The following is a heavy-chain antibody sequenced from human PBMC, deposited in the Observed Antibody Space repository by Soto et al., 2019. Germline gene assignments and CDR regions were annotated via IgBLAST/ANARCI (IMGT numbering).Heavy chain of an antibody. CDR3: ARDTQYQLLSSGLSDPNYYYYGMDV. Sequence: GGSLRLSCAASGFTFSSYAMHWVRQAPGKGLEWVAVISYDGSNKYYADSVKGRFTISRDNSKNTLYLQMNSLRAEDTAVYYCARDTQYQLLSSGLSDPNYYYYGMDVWGQGNTVTVSS. CDR2: ISYDGSNK. J-gene: IGHJ6*02. CDR1: GFTFSSYA. V-gene: IGHV3-30-3*01. D-gene: IGHD2-2*01.